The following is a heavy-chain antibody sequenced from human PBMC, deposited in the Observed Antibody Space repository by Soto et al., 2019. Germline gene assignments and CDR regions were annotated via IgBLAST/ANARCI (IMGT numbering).Heavy chain of an antibody. CDR3: ARGGSLWFGELSACYYGKDV. Sequence: VKVSCKASGYTFTGYYMHWVRQAPGQGLEWLGWINPNSGGTNYAQKFQGWVTMTRDTSISTAYMELSRLRSDDTALYYCARGGSLWFGELSACYYGKDVWGQGTTVTVSS. CDR2: INPNSGGT. D-gene: IGHD3-10*01. J-gene: IGHJ6*02. V-gene: IGHV1-2*04. CDR1: GYTFTGYY.